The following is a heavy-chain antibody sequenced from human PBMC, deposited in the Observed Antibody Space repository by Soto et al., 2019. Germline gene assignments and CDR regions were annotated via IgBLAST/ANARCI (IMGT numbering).Heavy chain of an antibody. V-gene: IGHV4-30-4*01. CDR3: AREDDGGDRDYYGLDV. D-gene: IGHD2-21*02. CDR2: IHYTGGI. Sequence: PSETLSLTCTVPGGSINIYHYHWTWIRQTPGRGLEWIGYIHYTGGISYNPSLQSRLTISVDTSKDQFSLKLTSVTAADTAVYFCAREDDGGDRDYYGLDVWGQGTTVTVSS. J-gene: IGHJ6*02. CDR1: GGSINIYHYH.